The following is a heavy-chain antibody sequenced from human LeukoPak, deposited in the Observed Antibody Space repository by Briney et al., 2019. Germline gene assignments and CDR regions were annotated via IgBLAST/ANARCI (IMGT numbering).Heavy chain of an antibody. CDR1: GFTFSSYW. J-gene: IGHJ4*02. Sequence: GGSLRLSCAASGFTFSSYWMSWVRQAPGKGLEWAANIKQDGSEKYYVDSVKGRFTISRDNAKNSLYLQMNCLRAEDTAVYYCAREITVTSILYFDYWGQGTLVTVSS. CDR2: IKQDGSEK. CDR3: AREITVTSILYFDY. D-gene: IGHD4-17*01. V-gene: IGHV3-7*01.